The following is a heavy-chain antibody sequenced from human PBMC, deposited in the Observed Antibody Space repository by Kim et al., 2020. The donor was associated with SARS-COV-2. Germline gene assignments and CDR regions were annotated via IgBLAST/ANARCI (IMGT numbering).Heavy chain of an antibody. CDR3: ARDRDGYEYYFDY. J-gene: IGHJ4*02. CDR1: GGTFSSYA. D-gene: IGHD5-12*01. V-gene: IGHV1-69*06. CDR2: IIPIFGTA. Sequence: SVKVSCKASGGTFSSYAISWVRQAPGQGLEWMGGIIPIFGTANYAQKFQGRVTITADKSTSTAYMELSSLRSEDTAVYYCARDRDGYEYYFDYWGQGTLVTVSS.